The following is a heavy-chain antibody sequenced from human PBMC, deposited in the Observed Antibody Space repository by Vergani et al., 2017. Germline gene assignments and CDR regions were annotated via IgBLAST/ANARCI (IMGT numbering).Heavy chain of an antibody. CDR1: GASMSSVGYY. V-gene: IGHV4-61*02. CDR2: ILGSGTA. Sequence: QVQLQESGPGLVKPSQTLSLTCTVSGASMSSVGYYWTWIRQSAGKRLEWIGDILGSGTANYNPSFQGRVSMSVATSKNQFSLTLSSVNATDTAVYYCARVEVVIYYYYYGMDVWGQGTTVTVSS. J-gene: IGHJ6*02. D-gene: IGHD2-15*01. CDR3: ARVEVVIYYYYYGMDV.